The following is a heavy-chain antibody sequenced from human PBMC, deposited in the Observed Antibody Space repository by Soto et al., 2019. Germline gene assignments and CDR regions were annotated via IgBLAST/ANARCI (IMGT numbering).Heavy chain of an antibody. CDR1: GGSVSSGNYF. V-gene: IGHV4-61*01. D-gene: IGHD2-8*01. J-gene: IGHJ2*01. Sequence: QVQLQESGPGLVKPSETLSLTCTVSGGSVSSGNYFWSWIRQPPGKDLEWIANVYFSGSTNYNPSLKSRVTISLDTSKTQFSLKVSSVTAADTAVYYCARLPRARNADPRRPLGYFDLWGRGTLVTVSS. CDR2: VYFSGST. CDR3: ARLPRARNADPRRPLGYFDL.